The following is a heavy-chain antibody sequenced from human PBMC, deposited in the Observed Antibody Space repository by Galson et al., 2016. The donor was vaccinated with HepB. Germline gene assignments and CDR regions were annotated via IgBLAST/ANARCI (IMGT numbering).Heavy chain of an antibody. CDR3: ASPPETEDDIWSGSRSDYHYYGLDV. Sequence: SVKVSCKASGGIFRNSAISWVRQAPGQGLEWVGRVIPILGITYYAHNFQGRVTITADKSTNTAYMELSSLRSEDTAVFYCASPPETEDDIWSGSRSDYHYYGLDVWGQGTTVTVSS. J-gene: IGHJ6*02. V-gene: IGHV1-69*04. D-gene: IGHD3-3*01. CDR1: GGIFRNSA. CDR2: VIPILGIT.